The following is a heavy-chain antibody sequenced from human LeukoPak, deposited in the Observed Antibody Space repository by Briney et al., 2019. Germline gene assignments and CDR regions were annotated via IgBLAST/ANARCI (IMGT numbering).Heavy chain of an antibody. D-gene: IGHD3-10*01. V-gene: IGHV4-31*03. CDR1: GGSISSGGYY. CDR2: IYYSGST. J-gene: IGHJ6*03. CDR3: ARATMVRGVPHYYYYYYMDV. Sequence: SGTLSLTCTVSGGSISSGGYYWSWIRQHPGKGLEWIGYIYYSGSTYYNPSLKSRVTISVDTSKNQFSLKLSSVTAADTAVYYCARATMVRGVPHYYYYYYMDVWGKGTTVTVSS.